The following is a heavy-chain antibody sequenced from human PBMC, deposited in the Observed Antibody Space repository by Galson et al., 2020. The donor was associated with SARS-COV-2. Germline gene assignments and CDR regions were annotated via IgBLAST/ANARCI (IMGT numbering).Heavy chain of an antibody. V-gene: IGHV4-30-2*01. Sequence: SQTLSLTCAVSGGSISSGGYSWSWIRQPPGKGLEWIGYIYHSGSTYYNPSLKSRVTMSVDTSKNQFSLKLNSVTAADTAVYYCAREGSRQHWFDPWGQGTLVTVSS. CDR3: AREGSRQHWFDP. CDR1: GGSISSGGYS. CDR2: IYHSGST. D-gene: IGHD6-13*01. J-gene: IGHJ5*02.